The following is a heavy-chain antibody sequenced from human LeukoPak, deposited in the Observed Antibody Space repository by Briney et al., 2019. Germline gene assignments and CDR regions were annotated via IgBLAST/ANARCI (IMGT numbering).Heavy chain of an antibody. D-gene: IGHD5-12*01. CDR3: ASGYSGYPYYYYMDV. V-gene: IGHV5-51*01. Sequence: GESLMISCWGSGYSFTSDWIGRVRQLPGKGLEWMGIIYPGDSDTRYSPSFQGQVTISADKSISTAYLQWSSLKASDTAMYYCASGYSGYPYYYYMDVWGKGTTVTVSS. CDR1: GYSFTSDW. J-gene: IGHJ6*03. CDR2: IYPGDSDT.